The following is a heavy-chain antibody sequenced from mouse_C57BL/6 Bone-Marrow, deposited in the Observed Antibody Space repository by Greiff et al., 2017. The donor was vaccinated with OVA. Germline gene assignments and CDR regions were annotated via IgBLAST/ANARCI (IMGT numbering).Heavy chain of an antibody. CDR1: GYTFSSDW. J-gene: IGHJ2*01. D-gene: IGHD2-3*01. Sequence: QVQLQQPGAELVKPGASVKMSCKASGYTFSSDWLTWVKQRPGQGLEWIGDIYHGSGSTNYNEKFKSKATLTVDTSSSTAYMQLSSLTSEDSSVYYCAREWGYYPDYFDYWDQGTTLTVSS. V-gene: IGHV1-55*01. CDR3: AREWGYYPDYFDY. CDR2: IYHGSGST.